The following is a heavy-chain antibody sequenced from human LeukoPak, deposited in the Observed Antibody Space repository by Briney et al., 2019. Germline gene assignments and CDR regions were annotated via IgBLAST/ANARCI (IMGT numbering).Heavy chain of an antibody. D-gene: IGHD4-17*01. CDR1: GFTFSSYS. J-gene: IGHJ4*02. V-gene: IGHV3-21*01. CDR2: ISSSSSYI. CDR3: ARAHTCGDYSYYFDY. Sequence: GGSLRLSCAASGFTFSSYSMNWVRQAPGKGLEWVSSISSSSSYIYYADSVKGRFTISRDNAKNSLYLQMNSLRAEDTAVYYCARAHTCGDYSYYFDYWGQGTLVTVSS.